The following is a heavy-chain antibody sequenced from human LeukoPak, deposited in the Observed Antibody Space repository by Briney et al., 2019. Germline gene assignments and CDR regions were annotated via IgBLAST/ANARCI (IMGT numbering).Heavy chain of an antibody. V-gene: IGHV1-69*05. CDR1: GGTFSSYA. Sequence: SVKVSCKASGGTFSSYAISWVRQAPGQGLEWMGRIIPIFGTANYAQKFQGRVTITTDESTSTAYMELSSLRSGDTAVYYCARDFANYYDSSRLDYWGQGTLVTVSS. CDR3: ARDFANYYDSSRLDY. CDR2: IIPIFGTA. J-gene: IGHJ4*02. D-gene: IGHD3-22*01.